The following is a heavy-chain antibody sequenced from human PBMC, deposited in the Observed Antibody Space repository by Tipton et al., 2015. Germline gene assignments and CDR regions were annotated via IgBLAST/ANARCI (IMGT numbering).Heavy chain of an antibody. CDR3: AKDKKLISGYYFYLYGMDV. Sequence: GSLRLSCAASGFKFRTYDMTWVRQAPGKGLEWVSGISDSGGRTYYADSVKGRFTISRDNSKNTLYLQMNILRAEDTAVYYCAKDKKLISGYYFYLYGMDVWGQGATVTVSS. CDR1: GFKFRTYD. D-gene: IGHD3-22*01. CDR2: ISDSGGRT. V-gene: IGHV3-23*01. J-gene: IGHJ6*02.